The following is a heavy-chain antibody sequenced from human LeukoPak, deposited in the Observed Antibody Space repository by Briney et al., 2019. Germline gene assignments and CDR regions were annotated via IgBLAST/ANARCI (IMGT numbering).Heavy chain of an antibody. V-gene: IGHV4-39*01. CDR1: GGSISSNIYY. CDR3: ARLSCTTSSCSHGGFYYYGMDV. CDR2: IYFSGTT. J-gene: IGHJ6*02. D-gene: IGHD2-15*01. Sequence: ASETLSLTCTVSGGSISSNIYYWAWIRQPPGKGLEWIVSIYFSGTTYYNPSLKSRVTISVDTSKNQFSLDLSSVTAADTAVYYCARLSCTTSSCSHGGFYYYGMDVWGQGTTVTVSS.